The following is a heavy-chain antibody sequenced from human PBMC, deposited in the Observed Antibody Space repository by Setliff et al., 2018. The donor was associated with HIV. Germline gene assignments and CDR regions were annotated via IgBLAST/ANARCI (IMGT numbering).Heavy chain of an antibody. CDR2: IHSSGST. D-gene: IGHD2-15*01. CDR1: SGSVSGYY. Sequence: SETLSLTCSVSSGSVSGYYWGWIRQPPGKKLEWIGYIHSSGSTIYSASLKSRVTISVDTSKNQFSLNLRSVTAADTAVYYCARGPKPGLLLSTWFDSWGQGTLVTVSS. V-gene: IGHV4-59*08. CDR3: ARGPKPGLLLSTWFDS. J-gene: IGHJ5*01.